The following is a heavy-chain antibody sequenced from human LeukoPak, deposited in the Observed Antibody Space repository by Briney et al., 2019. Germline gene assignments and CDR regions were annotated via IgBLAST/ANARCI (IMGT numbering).Heavy chain of an antibody. D-gene: IGHD6-19*01. CDR1: GFTFSSYG. CDR2: IRYDGSNK. CDR3: AKDIGYSSGWYEVPGIDY. J-gene: IGHJ4*02. Sequence: PGGSLRLSCAASGFTFSSYGMHRVRQAPGKGLEWVAFIRYDGSNKYYADSVKGRFTISRDNSKNTLYLQMNSLRAEDTAVYYCAKDIGYSSGWYEVPGIDYWGQGTLVTVSS. V-gene: IGHV3-30*02.